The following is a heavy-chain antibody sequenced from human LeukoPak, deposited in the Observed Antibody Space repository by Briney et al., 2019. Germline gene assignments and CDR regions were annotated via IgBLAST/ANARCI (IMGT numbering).Heavy chain of an antibody. CDR1: GGTFSSYA. D-gene: IGHD5/OR15-5a*01. J-gene: IGHJ4*02. Sequence: SVKVSCKASGGTFSSYAISWVRQAPGQGLEWMGGIIPIFGTANYAQKFQGRVTITADESTSTAYMELSSLRSEDTAVYYCATDLYDTGPTFDYWGQGTLVTVSS. V-gene: IGHV1-69*13. CDR3: ATDLYDTGPTFDY. CDR2: IIPIFGTA.